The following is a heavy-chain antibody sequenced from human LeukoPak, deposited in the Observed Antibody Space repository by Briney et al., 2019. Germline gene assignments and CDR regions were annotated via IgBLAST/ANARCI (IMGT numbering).Heavy chain of an antibody. CDR2: ISGSGGST. Sequence: PGGSLRLSCAASGFTFSSNAMSWVRQAPGKGLEWVSYISGSGGSTYYADSVKGRFTISRDNSKNTLYLQMNSLRAGDTAMYYCASVSVVMATASAYFDYWGQGTLVTVSS. CDR3: ASVSVVMATASAYFDY. J-gene: IGHJ4*02. V-gene: IGHV3-23*01. D-gene: IGHD2/OR15-2a*01. CDR1: GFTFSSNA.